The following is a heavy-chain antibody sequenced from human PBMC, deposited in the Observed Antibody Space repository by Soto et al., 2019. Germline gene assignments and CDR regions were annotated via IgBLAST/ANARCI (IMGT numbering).Heavy chain of an antibody. J-gene: IGHJ6*02. V-gene: IGHV3-13*01. D-gene: IGHD3-22*01. CDR2: IGTAGDT. CDR1: GFTFSRYD. Sequence: GGSLRLSCAASGFTFSRYDMHWVRQATGTGLEWVSAIGTAGDTYYPGSVKGRFTISRENAKHSLYLHINSLRAGDTAVYYCARGKIRDNSSGWIRNYYYGMAVWGQGTTVTVSS. CDR3: ARGKIRDNSSGWIRNYYYGMAV.